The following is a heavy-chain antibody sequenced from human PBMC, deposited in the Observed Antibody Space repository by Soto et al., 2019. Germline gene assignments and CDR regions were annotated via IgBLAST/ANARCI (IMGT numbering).Heavy chain of an antibody. Sequence: EVQLLESGGGLVKPGGSLRLSCAASGFTFSKYAMTWVRQAPGRGLEWVSSISSNGVTTDYADSVKGRFTIARDNSRNTLSLQMDSLSADDAALYYCAKDKYTDSVRKVWFFDFWGRDTLVTVSS. CDR1: GFTFSKYA. V-gene: IGHV3-23*01. CDR2: ISSNGVTT. J-gene: IGHJ2*01. CDR3: AKDKYTDSVRKVWFFDF. D-gene: IGHD1-1*01.